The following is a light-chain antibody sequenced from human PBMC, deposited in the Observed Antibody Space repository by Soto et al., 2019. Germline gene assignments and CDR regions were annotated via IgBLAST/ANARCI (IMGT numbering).Light chain of an antibody. CDR2: DAS. V-gene: IGKV1-5*01. CDR3: QQYNSYSRA. J-gene: IGKJ1*01. CDR1: QSISSW. Sequence: DIQMTQSPSTLSASVGDIVTITCRASQSISSWLAWYQQKPGKAPKLLIYDASSLESGVPSRFSGSGSGTEFTLTISSLQPDDFATYYCQQYNSYSRAFGQGIKVEIX.